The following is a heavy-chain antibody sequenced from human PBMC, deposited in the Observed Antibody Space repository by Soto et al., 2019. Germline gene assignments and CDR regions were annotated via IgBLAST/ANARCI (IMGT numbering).Heavy chain of an antibody. CDR1: GYDFNTNW. V-gene: IGHV5-51*01. CDR2: MYPGDSDT. D-gene: IGHD2-2*01. CDR3: ARLPRDCNKTSCYYADH. Sequence: GESLKISCRGSGYDFNTNWFGWVRQLPGKGLEWVGIMYPGDSDTRYNPSLQGHVTLSADVTVSTAFLQWRSLKTSDTGMYFCARLPRDCNKTSCYYADHWGHGTQVTVSS. J-gene: IGHJ4*01.